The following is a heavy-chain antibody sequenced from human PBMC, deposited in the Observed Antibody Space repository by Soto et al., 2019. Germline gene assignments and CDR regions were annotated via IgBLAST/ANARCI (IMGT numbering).Heavy chain of an antibody. CDR2: FDPEDGET. CDR3: ATASGSGTTAPFDY. Sequence: ASVKVSCKVSGDTLTELSMHWVRQAPGKGLEWMGGFDPEDGETIYAQKFQGRVTMTEDTSTDTAYMELSSLRSEDTAVYYCATASGSGTTAPFDYWGQGTLVTVSS. J-gene: IGHJ4*02. CDR1: GDTLTELS. V-gene: IGHV1-24*01. D-gene: IGHD1-7*01.